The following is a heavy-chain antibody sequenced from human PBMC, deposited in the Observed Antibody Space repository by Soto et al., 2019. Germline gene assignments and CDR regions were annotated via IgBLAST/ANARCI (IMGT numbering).Heavy chain of an antibody. CDR2: TYYRSKWFH. CDR3: ARGNDLDV. Sequence: QGQLQQSGPGLVKPSQTLSLTCAISGDSVSSDITSWNWIRQSPSRALEWLGRTYYRSKWFHDYAASVKRRITINPDTSKNQFSLVLNSMTPEDTAVYYCARGNDLDVGGQGTVVTVSS. CDR1: GDSVSSDITS. V-gene: IGHV6-1*01. J-gene: IGHJ3*01. D-gene: IGHD3-10*01.